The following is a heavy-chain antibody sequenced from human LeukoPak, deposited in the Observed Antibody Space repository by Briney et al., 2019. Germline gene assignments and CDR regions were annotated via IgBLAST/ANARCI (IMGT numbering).Heavy chain of an antibody. D-gene: IGHD1-1*01. CDR3: ARETNISAWTLFDY. V-gene: IGHV3-23*01. CDR2: ICGRGGVM. CDR1: GFTFSGSA. Sequence: GGSLRLSCAASGFTFSGSAMCWVREGLGKGLERVSHICGRGGVMYYADSVKGRFTISRETFKSTLYLQMNSLRAEDTAVYYCARETNISAWTLFDYWGQGTLVTVSS. J-gene: IGHJ4*02.